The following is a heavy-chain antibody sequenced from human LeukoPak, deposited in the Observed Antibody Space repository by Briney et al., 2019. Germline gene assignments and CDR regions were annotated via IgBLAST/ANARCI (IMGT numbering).Heavy chain of an antibody. CDR1: GFTFSSYA. V-gene: IGHV3-30*02. CDR2: IRSDGTNK. CDR3: AKVPAGHYGSSGLPLG. D-gene: IGHD3-22*01. Sequence: GGSLRLSCTASGFTFSSYAMHWVRQAPGKGLEWVAFIRSDGTNKYYTDSVKGRFTISRDNSKNTLYLQMNSLRPEDTAVYYCAKVPAGHYGSSGLPLGWGQGTLVSVSS. J-gene: IGHJ4*02.